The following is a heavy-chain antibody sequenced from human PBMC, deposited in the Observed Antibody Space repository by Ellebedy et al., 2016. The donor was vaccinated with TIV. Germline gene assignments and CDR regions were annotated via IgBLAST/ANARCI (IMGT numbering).Heavy chain of an antibody. J-gene: IGHJ5*02. Sequence: ASVKVSCXASGYTFTSYYMHWVRQAPGQGLEWMGIINPSGGSTSYAQKFQGRVTMTRDTSTSTVYMELSSLRSDDTAVYYCARVSIAAAGHTWGWVDPWGQGTRVTVSS. CDR1: GYTFTSYY. CDR2: INPSGGST. D-gene: IGHD6-13*01. CDR3: ARVSIAAAGHTWGWVDP. V-gene: IGHV1-46*01.